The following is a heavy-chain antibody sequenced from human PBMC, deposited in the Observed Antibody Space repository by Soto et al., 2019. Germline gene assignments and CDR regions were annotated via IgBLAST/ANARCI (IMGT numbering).Heavy chain of an antibody. CDR2: IYYSGST. D-gene: IGHD3-22*01. J-gene: IGHJ4*02. Sequence: SETLSLTCTVSGGSISSYYWSWIRQPPGKGLEWIGYIYYSGSTNYNPSLKSRVTISVDTSKNQFSLKLSSVTAADTAVYYCARVAYYYDSGGYFYWGQGTLVTVSS. V-gene: IGHV4-59*01. CDR3: ARVAYYYDSGGYFY. CDR1: GGSISSYY.